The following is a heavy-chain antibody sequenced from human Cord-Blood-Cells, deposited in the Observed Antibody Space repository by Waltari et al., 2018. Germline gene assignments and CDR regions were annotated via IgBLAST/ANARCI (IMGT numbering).Heavy chain of an antibody. CDR2: IYHSGST. D-gene: IGHD3-3*01. Sequence: QVQLQESGPGLVKPSDTLSLTCAVSGSSISIGYSWGWIRQPPGKGLEWIGSIYHSGSTYYNPSLKSRVTISVDTSKNQFSLKLSSVTAADTAVYYCAREGTIFALDYWGQGTLVTVSS. V-gene: IGHV4-38-2*02. CDR3: AREGTIFALDY. CDR1: GSSISIGYS. J-gene: IGHJ4*02.